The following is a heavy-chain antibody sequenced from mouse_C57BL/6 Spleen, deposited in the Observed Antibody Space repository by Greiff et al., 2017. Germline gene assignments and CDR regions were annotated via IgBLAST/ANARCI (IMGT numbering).Heavy chain of an antibody. CDR2: ISSGSSTI. CDR1: GFTFSDYG. D-gene: IGHD1-1*01. CDR3: ARGTTVDPFDY. Sequence: VQLKQSGGGLVKPGGSLKLSCAASGFTFSDYGMHWVRQAPEKGLEWVAYISSGSSTIYYADTVKGRFTISRDNAKHTLFLQMTSLRSDDTAMYYCARGTTVDPFDYWGQGTTLTVSS. J-gene: IGHJ2*01. V-gene: IGHV5-17*01.